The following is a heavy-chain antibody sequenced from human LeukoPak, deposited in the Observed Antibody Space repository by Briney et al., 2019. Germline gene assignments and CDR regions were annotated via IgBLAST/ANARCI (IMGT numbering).Heavy chain of an antibody. V-gene: IGHV6-1*01. Sequence: SQTLPLTCAISGDSVPSNSVTWNWLRQSPSRGREWLGRKYYWSPWYNDYAVSVRGRITVNPGTSKNQFSLHLNSVTPEDTAVYYCARRLTQYDCFDPWGQGILVTVSS. CDR3: ARRLTQYDCFDP. D-gene: IGHD2-2*01. CDR1: GDSVPSNSVT. CDR2: KYYWSPWYN. J-gene: IGHJ5*02.